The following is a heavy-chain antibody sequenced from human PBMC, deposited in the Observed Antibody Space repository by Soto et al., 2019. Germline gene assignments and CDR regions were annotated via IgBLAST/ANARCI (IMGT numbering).Heavy chain of an antibody. CDR1: KFTITSYW. Sequence: EEQLVESGGGLVQPGGSVRLSCAASKFTITSYWMHWVRQAPGKGLVWVSRINSDGSSISYADAVKGRFTISRDNAKNTLYLQMNSLRVEDTAVYYCAREVSHGYVLRGMDVWGQGTTVTVFS. J-gene: IGHJ6*02. CDR3: AREVSHGYVLRGMDV. V-gene: IGHV3-74*01. D-gene: IGHD5-18*01. CDR2: INSDGSSI.